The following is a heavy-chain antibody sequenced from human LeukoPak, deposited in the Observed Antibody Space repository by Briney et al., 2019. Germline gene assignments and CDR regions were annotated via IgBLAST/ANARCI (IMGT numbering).Heavy chain of an antibody. CDR3: VRGLTTADY. D-gene: IGHD4-17*01. CDR2: ISTYSGNT. Sequence: ASVKVSCKASGGTFSSYAISWVRQAPGQGLEWMGWISTYSGNTNYAQNLQGRVTMTKDTPTSTAYMELRSLRSDDTAVYFCVRGLTTADYWGQGTLVTVSS. CDR1: GGTFSSYA. V-gene: IGHV1-18*01. J-gene: IGHJ4*02.